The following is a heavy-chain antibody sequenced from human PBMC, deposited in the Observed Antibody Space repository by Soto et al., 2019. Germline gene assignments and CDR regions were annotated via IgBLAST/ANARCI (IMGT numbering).Heavy chain of an antibody. D-gene: IGHD3-10*01. CDR1: GFTFSNYA. Sequence: EVQLLESGGGLVQPGGSLRLSCAASGFTFSNYAMTWVRQAPGKGLEWVSGISGSSGSGGNTYYADSVKGLFTISRDNSKNTLYLQMNSLRAEDTAVYYCAKGYGSGSLPWFDPWCQGTLVTVSS. V-gene: IGHV3-23*01. J-gene: IGHJ5*02. CDR2: ISGSSGSGGNT. CDR3: AKGYGSGSLPWFDP.